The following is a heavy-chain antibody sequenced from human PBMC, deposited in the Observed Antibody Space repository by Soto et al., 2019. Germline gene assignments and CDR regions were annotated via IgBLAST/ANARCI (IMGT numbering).Heavy chain of an antibody. V-gene: IGHV3-30-3*01. CDR3: ARTGYDSSGYFVEYYFDY. CDR1: GFTFSNYA. Sequence: QVQLVGSGGGVVQPERSLRLSCAASGFTFSNYAMHWVRQARGTGLEWVAVISNDGSNPYYADSVKGRFTISRDNSKNTLYLQMNSLRPEDTAVYYCARTGYDSSGYFVEYYFDYWGQGTLVTVSS. J-gene: IGHJ4*02. CDR2: ISNDGSNP. D-gene: IGHD3-22*01.